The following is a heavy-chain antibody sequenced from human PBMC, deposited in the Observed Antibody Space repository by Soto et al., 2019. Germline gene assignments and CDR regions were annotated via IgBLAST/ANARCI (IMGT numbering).Heavy chain of an antibody. Sequence: GASVKVSCKASGYTFTSYGISWVRQAPGQGLEWMGWISAYNGNTNYAQKLQGRVTMTTDTSTSTAYMELRSLRSDDTAVYYCARSERSYYSLRWFDPWGQGTLVTVSS. V-gene: IGHV1-18*01. D-gene: IGHD1-26*01. CDR1: GYTFTSYG. CDR3: ARSERSYYSLRWFDP. CDR2: ISAYNGNT. J-gene: IGHJ5*02.